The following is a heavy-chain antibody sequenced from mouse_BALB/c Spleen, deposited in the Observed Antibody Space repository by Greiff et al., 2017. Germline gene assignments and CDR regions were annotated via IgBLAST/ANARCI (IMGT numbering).Heavy chain of an antibody. V-gene: IGHV3-2*02. CDR1: GYSITSDYA. Sequence: EVKLVESGPGLVKPSQSLSLTCTVTGYSITSDYAWNWIRQFPGNKLEWMGYISYSGSTSYNPSLKSRISITRDTSKNQFFLQLNSVTTEDTATYYCARITTATHYYAMDYWGQGTSVTVSS. CDR2: ISYSGST. CDR3: ARITTATHYYAMDY. J-gene: IGHJ4*01. D-gene: IGHD1-2*01.